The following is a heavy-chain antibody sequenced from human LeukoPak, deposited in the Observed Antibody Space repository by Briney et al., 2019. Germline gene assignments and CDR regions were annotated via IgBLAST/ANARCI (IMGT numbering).Heavy chain of an antibody. V-gene: IGHV3-30*18. CDR2: ISYDGSNK. D-gene: IGHD6-13*01. Sequence: GGSLRLSCAAPGFTFSSYGMHWVRQAPGKGLEWVAVISYDGSNKYYADSVKGRFTISRDNSKNTLYLQMNSLRAEDTAVYYCAKELSSSWYNGPLYYFDYWGQGTLVTVSS. J-gene: IGHJ4*02. CDR1: GFTFSSYG. CDR3: AKELSSSWYNGPLYYFDY.